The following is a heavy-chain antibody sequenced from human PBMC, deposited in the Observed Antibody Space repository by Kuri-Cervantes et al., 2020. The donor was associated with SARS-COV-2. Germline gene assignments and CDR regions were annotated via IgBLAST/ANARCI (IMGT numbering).Heavy chain of an antibody. V-gene: IGHV1-45*01. CDR1: GYTFTNYG. Sequence: SVKVSCKASGYTFTNYGMHWVRQAPGQRLEWMGWITPFNGNTKYAQKFQDRVTITRDRSMNTAYMELNSLRSEDTAMYYCARSGPGAISREDGALDIWGQGTMVTVSS. CDR3: ARSGPGAISREDGALDI. J-gene: IGHJ3*02. CDR2: ITPFNGNT. D-gene: IGHD5-24*01.